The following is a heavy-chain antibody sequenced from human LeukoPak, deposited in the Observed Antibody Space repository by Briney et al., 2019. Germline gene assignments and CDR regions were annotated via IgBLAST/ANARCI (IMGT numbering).Heavy chain of an antibody. CDR1: GYTLTSYH. D-gene: IGHD1-1*01. V-gene: IGHV1-46*01. Sequence: ASVKVSCKASGYTLTSYHIHWVRQAPGQGLEWMGIINPSGGYTPHAQKFQGRVAMTKDTSTSTVYMELSSLRAEDTAVYYCARDSDNNSIDYWGQGTLVTVSS. CDR3: ARDSDNNSIDY. J-gene: IGHJ4*02. CDR2: INPSGGYT.